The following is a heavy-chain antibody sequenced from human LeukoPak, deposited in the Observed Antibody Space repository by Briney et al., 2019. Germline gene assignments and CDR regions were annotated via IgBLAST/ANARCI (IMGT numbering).Heavy chain of an antibody. Sequence: SETLSLTCTVSGVSISRYYWSWVRQPPGKGLEWIGYIYYTESTNYNPSLKSRVSISADTSKNHFSLKLSSMTAADTAVYYCARVGGDYSYYYMDVWGKGTSVTVSS. J-gene: IGHJ6*03. V-gene: IGHV4-59*12. CDR1: GVSISRYY. D-gene: IGHD2-21*01. CDR3: ARVGGDYSYYYMDV. CDR2: IYYTEST.